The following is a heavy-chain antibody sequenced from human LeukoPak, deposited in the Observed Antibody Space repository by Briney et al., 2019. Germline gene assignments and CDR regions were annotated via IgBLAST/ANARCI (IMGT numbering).Heavy chain of an antibody. Sequence: SETLSLTCTVSGGSISSGGYYWSWIRQPPGKGLEWIGYIYHSGSTYYNPSLKSRVTISVDRSKNQFSLKLSSVTAADTAVYYCARDTGHSSSWGQGSLVTVSS. CDR1: GGSISSGGYY. J-gene: IGHJ4*02. CDR2: IYHSGST. CDR3: ARDTGHSSS. D-gene: IGHD6-13*01. V-gene: IGHV4-30-2*01.